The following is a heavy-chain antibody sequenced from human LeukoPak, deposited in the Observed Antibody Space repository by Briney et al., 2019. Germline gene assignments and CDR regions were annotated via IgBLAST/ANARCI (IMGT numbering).Heavy chain of an antibody. D-gene: IGHD4-17*01. CDR2: IYCSGST. Sequence: SETLSLTCTVSGGSISSYYWSWIRQPPGKGLEWIGYIYCSGSTNQNSILKSRVTISVDTSKNQFSLKLSSVTAADTAVYYCARLTPTELDYWGQGTLVTVSS. CDR3: ARLTPTELDY. J-gene: IGHJ4*02. CDR1: GGSISSYY. V-gene: IGHV4-59*08.